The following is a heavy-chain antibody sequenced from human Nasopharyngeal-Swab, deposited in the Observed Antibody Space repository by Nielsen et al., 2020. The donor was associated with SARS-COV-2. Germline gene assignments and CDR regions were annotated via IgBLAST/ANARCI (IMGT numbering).Heavy chain of an antibody. V-gene: IGHV3-53*01. Sequence: GESLKISCTASGLTVSRNFMSWVRQAPGKGLEWVSVIYSGGRTYYADSVKGRFTISRDNSKNTLYLEMNSLRAEDTAVYYCASRPYGDYGLLDYWGQGTLVTVSS. CDR2: IYSGGRT. J-gene: IGHJ4*02. CDR3: ASRPYGDYGLLDY. D-gene: IGHD4-17*01. CDR1: GLTVSRNF.